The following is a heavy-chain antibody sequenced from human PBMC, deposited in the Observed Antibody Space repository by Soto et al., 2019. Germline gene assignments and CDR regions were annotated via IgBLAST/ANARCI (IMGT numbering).Heavy chain of an antibody. CDR2: IIPMSGAA. J-gene: IGHJ5*01. V-gene: IGHV1-69*01. CDR3: ARDFGLHNCFDS. D-gene: IGHD3-3*01. CDR1: GGTFSNFA. Sequence: QVQLVQSGAEVKKPGSSVKVSCTASGGTFSNFAISWVRQAPGQGLEWMGGIIPMSGAADYAQEFQGRVTITADESTSTAYMELSSLRSEDTAMDYCARDFGLHNCFDSWGQGPQVTVSS.